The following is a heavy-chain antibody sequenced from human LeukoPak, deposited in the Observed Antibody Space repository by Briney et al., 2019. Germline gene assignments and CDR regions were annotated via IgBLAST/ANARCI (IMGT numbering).Heavy chain of an antibody. Sequence: GGSLRLSCAASGFTVSSNYMSWVRQAPGKGLEWVSVIYSGGSTYYADSVKGRFTISRDNSKNTLYLQMNSLRAEDTAVYYCAKGSGSYYPYYYFDYWGQGTLVTVSS. CDR3: AKGSGSYYPYYYFDY. CDR1: GFTVSSNY. CDR2: IYSGGST. J-gene: IGHJ4*02. D-gene: IGHD1-26*01. V-gene: IGHV3-66*01.